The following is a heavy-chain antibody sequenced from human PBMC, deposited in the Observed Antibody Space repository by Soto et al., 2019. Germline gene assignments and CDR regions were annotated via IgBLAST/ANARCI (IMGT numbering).Heavy chain of an antibody. CDR3: VRATAARQRDYSYHYYLHI. V-gene: IGHV1-46*03. J-gene: IGHJ6*03. D-gene: IGHD6-6*01. Sequence: QVQLVQSGAEVKKPGASVKVSCKASGYTFINYYIHWVRQAPGQGLEWMGVINPNGGSTVYAQKFQGSVTLTRDTTTSTVYVELSSLRSADTAVYFCVRATAARQRDYSYHYYLHIWGKGTTVTVSS. CDR2: INPNGGST. CDR1: GYTFINYY.